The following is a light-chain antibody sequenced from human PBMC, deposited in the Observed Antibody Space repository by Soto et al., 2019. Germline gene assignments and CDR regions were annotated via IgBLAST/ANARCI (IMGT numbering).Light chain of an antibody. V-gene: IGKV3-20*01. CDR1: QSVTSSY. CDR3: QQYDTSPL. Sequence: EIVLTQSPGTLSLSPGERATLSCRASQSVTSSYLAWYQQKPGQAPRLLIYGASSSATGIPDRFSGSGSGTDFTLTISRLEPEDFAVYYCQQYDTSPLFGPGTKVDIK. J-gene: IGKJ3*01. CDR2: GAS.